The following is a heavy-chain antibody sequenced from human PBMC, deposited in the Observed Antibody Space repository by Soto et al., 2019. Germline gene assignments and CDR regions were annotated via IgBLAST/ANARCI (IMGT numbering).Heavy chain of an antibody. CDR3: ARIAAETDFAKDV. J-gene: IGHJ6*02. CDR1: GYIFTTYI. Sequence: QVQLVQSGAEVKKPGASLKVSCKASGYIFTTYIITWVRQAPGQGLEWMGWIRAYNGDTTYPQKVQGRVTMTMETSTSTAYMELRSLRSDDTSVYYCARIAAETDFAKDVWGQGTTVTVSS. CDR2: IRAYNGDT. D-gene: IGHD6-25*01. V-gene: IGHV1-18*01.